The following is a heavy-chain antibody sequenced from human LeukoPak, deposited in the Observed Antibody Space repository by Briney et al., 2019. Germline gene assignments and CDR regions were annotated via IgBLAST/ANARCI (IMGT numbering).Heavy chain of an antibody. Sequence: ASVKVSCKASGYTFTGYYMHWVRQAPGQGLEWMGWINPNSGGTNYAQKFQGWVTMTRDTSISTAYMELSRLRSDDTAVYYCAKTATIAGASIDFDYWGQGTLVTVSS. D-gene: IGHD6-6*01. CDR2: INPNSGGT. CDR1: GYTFTGYY. CDR3: AKTATIAGASIDFDY. J-gene: IGHJ4*02. V-gene: IGHV1-2*04.